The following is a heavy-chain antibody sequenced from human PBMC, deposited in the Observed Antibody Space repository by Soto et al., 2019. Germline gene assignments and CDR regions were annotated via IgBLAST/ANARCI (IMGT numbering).Heavy chain of an antibody. J-gene: IGHJ6*02. D-gene: IGHD6-6*01. CDR3: VKDLAARLGVDYGMDV. Sequence: GGSLRLSCSASGFTFSSYAMHWVRQAPGKGLEYVSAISSNGGSTYYADSVRGRFTISRDNSKNTLYLQMSSLRAEDTAVYYCVKDLAARLGVDYGMDVWGQGTTVTVSS. V-gene: IGHV3-64D*08. CDR1: GFTFSSYA. CDR2: ISSNGGST.